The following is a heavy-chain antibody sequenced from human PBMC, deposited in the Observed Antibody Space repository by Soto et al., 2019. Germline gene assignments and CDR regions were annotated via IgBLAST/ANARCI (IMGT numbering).Heavy chain of an antibody. D-gene: IGHD2-15*01. Sequence: QVHLQQWGPALLKPSETLSLTCAVYGGSLSGYYWSWIRQSPGKGLEWIGDISRSGNTNYNPSLKSRVTISRDTSKNQFSLSMTSVTAADTAFYYCVRRSKNIGTPVVGFDPWGQGTLVTVSS. CDR2: ISRSGNT. CDR1: GGSLSGYY. CDR3: VRRSKNIGTPVVGFDP. J-gene: IGHJ5*02. V-gene: IGHV4-34*02.